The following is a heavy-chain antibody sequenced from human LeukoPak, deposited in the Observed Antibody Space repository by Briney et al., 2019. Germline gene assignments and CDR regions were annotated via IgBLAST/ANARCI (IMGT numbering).Heavy chain of an antibody. CDR1: GFTFDDYA. V-gene: IGHV3-9*01. D-gene: IGHD6-13*01. CDR3: AKDSGSWYFGAFDI. CDR2: ISWNSGSI. Sequence: GRSLRLSCAASGFTFDDYAIQWVRQAPGKGLEWVSGISWNSGSIGYADSVKGRFTISRDNAKNSLYLQMNSLRAEDTALYYCAKDSGSWYFGAFDIWGQGTMVTVSS. J-gene: IGHJ3*02.